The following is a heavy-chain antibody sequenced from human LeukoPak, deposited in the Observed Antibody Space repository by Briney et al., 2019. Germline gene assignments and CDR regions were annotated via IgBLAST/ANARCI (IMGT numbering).Heavy chain of an antibody. CDR2: ISAYNGNT. CDR3: ARGAKYYDILTGYRGNLALDY. D-gene: IGHD3-9*01. J-gene: IGHJ4*02. Sequence: ASVKVSCKASGYTFTSYGISWVRQAPGQGLEWMGWISAYNGNTNYAQKLQGRVTMTTDTSTSTAYMALRSLRSDDTAVYYCARGAKYYDILTGYRGNLALDYWGQGTLVTASS. V-gene: IGHV1-18*04. CDR1: GYTFTSYG.